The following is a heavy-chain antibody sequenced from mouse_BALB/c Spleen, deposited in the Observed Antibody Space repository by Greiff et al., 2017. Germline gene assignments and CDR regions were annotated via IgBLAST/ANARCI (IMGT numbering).Heavy chain of an antibody. CDR1: GFSLTNYG. J-gene: IGHJ4*01. Sequence: QVQLKQSGPGLVAPSQSLSITCTVSGFSLTNYGVHWVRQPPEKGLEWLGVIWAGGSTNYNSALMSRLSISKDNSKSQVFLKMNSLQTDDTAMYYCARAYYGNHYAMDYWGQGTSVTVSS. V-gene: IGHV2-9*02. CDR3: ARAYYGNHYAMDY. D-gene: IGHD2-10*01. CDR2: IWAGGST.